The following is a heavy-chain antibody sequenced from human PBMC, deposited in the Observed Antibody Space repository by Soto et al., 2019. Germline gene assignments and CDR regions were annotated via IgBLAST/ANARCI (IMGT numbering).Heavy chain of an antibody. V-gene: IGHV4-61*01. CDR1: GGSFRSGNDF. CDR2: MYYTGVT. Sequence: XGTLSLTCSVSGGSFRSGNDFWNWIRQPPGRGLEWLGYMYYTGVTNYNPSLKSRVSMSVDTSKDQFSLNLTSLTAADTAVYYCARGGEPLGYYGLDVWGQGTTVTVSS. J-gene: IGHJ6*02. CDR3: ARGGEPLGYYGLDV.